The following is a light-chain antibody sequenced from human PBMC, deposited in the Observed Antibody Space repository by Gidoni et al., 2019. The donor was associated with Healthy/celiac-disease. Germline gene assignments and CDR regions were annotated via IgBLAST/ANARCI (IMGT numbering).Light chain of an antibody. CDR1: SSNIGTGYD. CDR2: GNS. Sequence: QSVLTQPPSVSGAPGQRVTISCTGSSSNIGTGYDVHWYQHLPGTAPKLLIYGNSNRPSGFPDRFSGSKSGTSASLAITGLQAEDEADYYCQSYDSSLSDWVFGGGTKLTVL. CDR3: QSYDSSLSDWV. V-gene: IGLV1-40*01. J-gene: IGLJ3*02.